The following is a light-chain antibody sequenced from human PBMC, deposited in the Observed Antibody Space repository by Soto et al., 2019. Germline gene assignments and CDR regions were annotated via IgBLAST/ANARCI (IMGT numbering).Light chain of an antibody. J-gene: IGKJ1*01. CDR1: QYINTR. V-gene: IGKV3-11*01. CDR2: QTS. Sequence: EIVYTHSPATLSSYPSDRVTLSCRASQYINTRLAWYQHRPGQAPRLLIYQTSIRAAGIPARFSASGSGTDFTLTISDVQPEDVALYYCPQRQSWPRTFGHGGKVDIK. CDR3: PQRQSWPRT.